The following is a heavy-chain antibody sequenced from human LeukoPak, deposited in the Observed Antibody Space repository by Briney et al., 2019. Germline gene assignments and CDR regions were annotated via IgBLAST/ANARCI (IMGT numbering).Heavy chain of an antibody. CDR1: GYSFNSYW. CDR3: ARHPSYTSGWPLDY. J-gene: IGHJ4*02. D-gene: IGHD6-19*01. Sequence: GESLKISCKGSGYSFNSYWIGWGRQMPGKGLEGMGIIYLGDSDTRYSPSFQGQVTISADKSISTAYLQWSSLKASDTAMYYCARHPSYTSGWPLDYWGQGTLVTVSS. CDR2: IYLGDSDT. V-gene: IGHV5-51*01.